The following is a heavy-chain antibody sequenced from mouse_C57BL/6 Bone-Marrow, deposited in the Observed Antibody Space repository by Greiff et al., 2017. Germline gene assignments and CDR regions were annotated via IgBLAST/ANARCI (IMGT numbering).Heavy chain of an antibody. CDR1: GFSFTGYY. J-gene: IGHJ2*01. CDR3: ARDWYYFDY. V-gene: IGHV1-42*01. Sequence: EVQLQQSGPELVKPGASVKISCKASGFSFTGYYLTWVKQSPETSLEWIGEINPSTGGTTSNQKFKAKATLTVDKSSSTAFMQLKSLTSEDSAGYYCARDWYYFDYWGQGTTLTVSA. CDR2: INPSTGGT. D-gene: IGHD4-1*01.